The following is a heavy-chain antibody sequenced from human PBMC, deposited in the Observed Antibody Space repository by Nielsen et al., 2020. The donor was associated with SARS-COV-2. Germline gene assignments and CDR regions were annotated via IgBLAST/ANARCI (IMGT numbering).Heavy chain of an antibody. V-gene: IGHV6-1*01. CDR1: GDSVSSNGAA. Sequence: SETLSLTCALSGDSVSSNGAAWNWIRQSPSRGLEWLGRTYYRSKWFNDYAVSVKSRITINPDTSKNQFSLQLNSVTPEDTAVYYCTRGRFSSGWVDYWGQAILVTVSS. CDR3: TRGRFSSGWVDY. CDR2: TYYRSKWFN. J-gene: IGHJ4*02. D-gene: IGHD6-19*01.